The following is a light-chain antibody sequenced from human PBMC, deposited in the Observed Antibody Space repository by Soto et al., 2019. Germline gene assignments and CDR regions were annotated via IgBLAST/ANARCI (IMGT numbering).Light chain of an antibody. CDR2: GAS. V-gene: IGKV3-20*01. CDR3: QQYGRSSLT. CDR1: QSVSSNY. Sequence: EIVLTQSPGTLSLSPGERATLSCRASQSVSSNYLAWYQHKPGQAPRLLIYGASNKATGIPGRFSGSGSGTDFTLTISRLEPEDFAVYYCQQYGRSSLTFGGGTKVDIK. J-gene: IGKJ4*01.